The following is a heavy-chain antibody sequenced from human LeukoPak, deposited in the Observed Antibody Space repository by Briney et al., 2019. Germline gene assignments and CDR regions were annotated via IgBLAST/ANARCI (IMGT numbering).Heavy chain of an antibody. V-gene: IGHV3-30*14. CDR1: GFTFSSYA. D-gene: IGHD1-26*01. Sequence: GGSLRLSCAASGFTFSSYAMHWVRQAPGKGLEWVAVISYDGSNKYYADSVKGRFTISRDNSKNTLYLQMNSLRAEDTAVYYCAISGSSFVDAFDIWGQGTMVTVSS. J-gene: IGHJ3*02. CDR3: AISGSSFVDAFDI. CDR2: ISYDGSNK.